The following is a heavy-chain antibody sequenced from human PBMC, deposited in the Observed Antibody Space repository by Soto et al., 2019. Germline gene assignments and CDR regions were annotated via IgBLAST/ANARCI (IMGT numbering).Heavy chain of an antibody. V-gene: IGHV3-23*01. D-gene: IGHD6-6*01. CDR3: AKWVTGYVAARPGESYFDY. J-gene: IGHJ4*02. CDR2: ITGSGTST. Sequence: GGSLRLSCAASGFTFSDYAMSWVRQAPGKGLEWVSAITGSGTSTYYADSVKGRFTISRDSSTNTLNLQMNSLRAEDTAVYYCAKWVTGYVAARPGESYFDYWGQGTLVTVSS. CDR1: GFTFSDYA.